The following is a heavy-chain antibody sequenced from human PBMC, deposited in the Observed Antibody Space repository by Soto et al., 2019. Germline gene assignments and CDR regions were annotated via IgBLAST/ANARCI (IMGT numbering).Heavy chain of an antibody. CDR3: AKDMGIFGVVSRRYGMDV. CDR1: GFTFSSYG. Sequence: GGSLRLSCAASGFTFSSYGMHWVRQAPGKGLEWVAVISYDGSNKYYADSVKGRFIISRDNSKNTLYLQMNSLRAEDTAVYYCAKDMGIFGVVSRRYGMDVWGQGTTVTVSS. J-gene: IGHJ6*02. D-gene: IGHD3-3*01. CDR2: ISYDGSNK. V-gene: IGHV3-30*18.